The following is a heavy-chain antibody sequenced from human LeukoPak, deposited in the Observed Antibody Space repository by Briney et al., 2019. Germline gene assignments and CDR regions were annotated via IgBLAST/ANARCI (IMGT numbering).Heavy chain of an antibody. D-gene: IGHD6-6*01. CDR3: ARGGAARPDY. V-gene: IGHV4-38-2*02. Sequence: SETLSLTCTVSGYSISSGYYWGWIRQPPGKGLEWIGSIYHSGSTYYNPSLKSRVTISVDTSKNQFSLKLSSVTAADTAVYYCARGGAARPDYWGQGTLVTVSS. CDR1: GYSISSGYY. CDR2: IYHSGST. J-gene: IGHJ4*02.